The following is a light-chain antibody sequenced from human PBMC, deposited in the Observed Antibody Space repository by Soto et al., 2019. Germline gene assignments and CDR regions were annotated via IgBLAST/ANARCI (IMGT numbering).Light chain of an antibody. J-gene: IGLJ2*01. CDR1: SGHSSYA. CDR3: QTCGTGTVV. V-gene: IGLV4-69*01. Sequence: QPVLTQSPSASASLGASVKLTCTLSSGHSSYAIAWHQQQPEKGPRYLMKLNSDGSHNKGDGIPDRFSGSSSGAERYLTISSLQSEDEADYYCQTCGTGTVVFGGGTKLTVL. CDR2: LNSDGSH.